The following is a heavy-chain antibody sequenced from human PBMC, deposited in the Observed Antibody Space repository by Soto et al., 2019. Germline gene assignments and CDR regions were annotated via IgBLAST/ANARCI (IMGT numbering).Heavy chain of an antibody. Sequence: GSLRLSCAASGFTFSSYAMSWVRQAPGKGLEWVSAISGSGGSTYYADSVKGRFTISRDNSKNTLYLQMNSLRAEDTAVYYCAKLYYYDSSGYLGPPRDYWGQGTLVTVSS. D-gene: IGHD3-22*01. CDR1: GFTFSSYA. CDR2: ISGSGGST. CDR3: AKLYYYDSSGYLGPPRDY. J-gene: IGHJ4*02. V-gene: IGHV3-23*01.